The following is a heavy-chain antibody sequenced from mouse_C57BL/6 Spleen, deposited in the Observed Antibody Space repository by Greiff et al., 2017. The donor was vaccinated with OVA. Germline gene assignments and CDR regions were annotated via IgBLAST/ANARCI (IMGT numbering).Heavy chain of an antibody. CDR3: ASHYYGSREGFAY. V-gene: IGHV5-4*01. CDR1: GFTFSSYA. CDR2: ISDGGSYT. D-gene: IGHD1-1*01. Sequence: EVHLVESGGGLVKPGGSLKLSCAASGFTFSSYAMSWVRQTPEKRLEWVATISDGGSYTYYPDNVKGRFTISRDNAKNNLYLQMSHLKSEDTAMYYCASHYYGSREGFAYWGQGTLVTVSA. J-gene: IGHJ3*01.